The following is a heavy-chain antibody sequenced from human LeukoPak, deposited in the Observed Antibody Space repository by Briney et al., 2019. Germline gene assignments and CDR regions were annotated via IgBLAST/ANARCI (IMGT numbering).Heavy chain of an antibody. CDR3: AKDLTLGSVAAAGTPLGYYYYGMDV. CDR2: ISYDGSNK. D-gene: IGHD6-13*01. J-gene: IGHJ6*02. CDR1: GFTFSSYG. V-gene: IGHV3-30*18. Sequence: GGSLRLSCAASGFTFSSYGMHWVRQAPGKGLEWVAVISYDGSNKYYADSVKGRFIISRDNSKNTLYLQMNSLRAEDTAVYYCAKDLTLGSVAAAGTPLGYYYYGMDVWGQGTTVTVSS.